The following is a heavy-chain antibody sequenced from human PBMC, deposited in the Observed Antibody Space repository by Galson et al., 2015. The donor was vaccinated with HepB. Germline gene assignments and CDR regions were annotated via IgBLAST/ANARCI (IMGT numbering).Heavy chain of an antibody. CDR3: ARGDTVSGDGYYYYGMDV. Sequence: LRLSCAASGFTFSSYSMNWVRQAPGKGLEWVSYISSSSTIYYADSAKGRFTISRDNAKNSLYLQMNSLRDEDTAVYYCARGDTVSGDGYYYYGMDVWGQGTTVTVSS. V-gene: IGHV3-48*02. CDR2: ISSSSTI. D-gene: IGHD2-21*02. J-gene: IGHJ6*02. CDR1: GFTFSSYS.